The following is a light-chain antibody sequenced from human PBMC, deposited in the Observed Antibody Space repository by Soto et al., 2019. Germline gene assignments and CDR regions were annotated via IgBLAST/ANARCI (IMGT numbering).Light chain of an antibody. J-gene: IGKJ1*01. V-gene: IGKV1-5*01. CDR2: HAS. Sequence: DLQMTQSPSTLSASVGDRVTITCRASQSISVWLAWYQQKAGKAPKLLIYHASTLESGVPSRFSGSGSGTEFTLTISSLQPDDFATYYCQQYMSYSFGQGTKVDIK. CDR3: QQYMSYS. CDR1: QSISVW.